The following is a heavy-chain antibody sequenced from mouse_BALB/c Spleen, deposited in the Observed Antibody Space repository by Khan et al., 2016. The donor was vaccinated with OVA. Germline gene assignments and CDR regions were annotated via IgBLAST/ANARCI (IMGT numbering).Heavy chain of an antibody. V-gene: IGHV1-5*01. D-gene: IGHD2-2*01. CDR3: TRFGYLCAY. J-gene: IGHJ3*01. CDR1: GYTFTSYW. Sequence: EVQLQQSGTVLARPGTSVKMSCKASGYTFTSYWMHWVKQRPGQGLEWIGAIYPGNSDTSYNQKFKGKAKLTAGTSTSTAYMELSSLTNEDSAVYYCTRFGYLCAYWGQGTLVTVSA. CDR2: IYPGNSDT.